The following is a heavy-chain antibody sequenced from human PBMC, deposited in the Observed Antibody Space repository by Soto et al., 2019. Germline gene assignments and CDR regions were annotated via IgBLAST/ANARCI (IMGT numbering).Heavy chain of an antibody. D-gene: IGHD3-9*01. Sequence: ASVKVSCKASGYTFTHFYITWVRQAPGQGLEWMGAISPHNFNTNYAQKFRGRVTLTTEKSTNTAYMDLRSLTSDDTAVYYCARDEGGYDILTGYYKVHPFDYWGQVVPVPFST. V-gene: IGHV1-18*01. CDR1: GYTFTHFY. J-gene: IGHJ4*02. CDR3: ARDEGGYDILTGYYKVHPFDY. CDR2: ISPHNFNT.